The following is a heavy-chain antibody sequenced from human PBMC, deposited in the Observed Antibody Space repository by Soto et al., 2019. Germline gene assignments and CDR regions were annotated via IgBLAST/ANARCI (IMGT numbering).Heavy chain of an antibody. Sequence: EVQLVESGGGLVQPGGSLRLSCAASGFTFSSYWMHWVRQAPGKGLVWVSRINNAGSTTNYADSVKGRFTISRDNAKNTLYLQMDGLRAEDTAVDYCARGLLYLYGMDVWGQGTTVTVSS. J-gene: IGHJ6*02. CDR2: INNAGSTT. CDR3: ARGLLYLYGMDV. D-gene: IGHD2-8*01. CDR1: GFTFSSYW. V-gene: IGHV3-74*01.